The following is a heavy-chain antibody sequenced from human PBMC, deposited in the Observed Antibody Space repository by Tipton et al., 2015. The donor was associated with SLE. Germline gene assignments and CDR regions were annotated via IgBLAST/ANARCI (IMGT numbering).Heavy chain of an antibody. V-gene: IGHV3-30*18. D-gene: IGHD2-15*01. CDR2: ISYDGSNK. CDR3: AKDPQVVAASYYFDY. Sequence: SLRLSCAASGFTFSTHGIHWVRQAPGKGLEWVAVISYDGSNKYYADSVKGRFTISRDNSKNTLYLQMNSLRAEDTAVYYCAKDPQVVAASYYFDYWGQGTLVTVSS. CDR1: GFTFSTHG. J-gene: IGHJ4*02.